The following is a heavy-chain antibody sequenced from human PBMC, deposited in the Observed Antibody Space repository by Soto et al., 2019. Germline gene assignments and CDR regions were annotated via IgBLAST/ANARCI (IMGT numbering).Heavy chain of an antibody. V-gene: IGHV3-53*01. D-gene: IGHD6-13*01. Sequence: SLRRSCTAPGFSVTTTYMSWVRQAPGKGLEWVSLMYAGGSTSYADSVKGRFTVSRDNSNNTLFLQLDSLRVEDTAVYYCARGTWGISWPNFFDYWGQGVLVTVSS. CDR1: GFSVTTTY. CDR2: MYAGGST. J-gene: IGHJ4*02. CDR3: ARGTWGISWPNFFDY.